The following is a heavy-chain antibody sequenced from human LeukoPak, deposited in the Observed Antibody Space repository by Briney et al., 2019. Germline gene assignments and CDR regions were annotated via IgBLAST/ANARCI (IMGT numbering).Heavy chain of an antibody. CDR1: GYTFTSYG. Sequence: GASVKVSCKASGYTFTSYGISWVRQAPGQGLEWMGWISAYNGNTNYAQKLQGRVTMTTDTSTSTAYMELRSLRSDDTAVYYCARDFNWNYVEWFDPWGQGTLVTASS. J-gene: IGHJ5*02. CDR2: ISAYNGNT. D-gene: IGHD1-7*01. CDR3: ARDFNWNYVEWFDP. V-gene: IGHV1-18*01.